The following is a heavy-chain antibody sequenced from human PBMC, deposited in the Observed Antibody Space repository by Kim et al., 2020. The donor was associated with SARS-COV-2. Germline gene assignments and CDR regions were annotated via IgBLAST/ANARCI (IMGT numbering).Heavy chain of an antibody. D-gene: IGHD3-9*01. V-gene: IGHV5-10-1*01. CDR3: ASGRMFYDILTGYSGYYYGLDV. CDR2: IDPSDSYT. CDR1: GYSFTSYW. Sequence: GESLKISCKGSGYSFTSYWISWVRQMPGKGLEWMGRIDPSDSYTNYSPSFQGHVTISADKSISTAYLQWSSLKASDTVMYYCASGRMFYDILTGYSGYYYGLDVWGQGTTVTVSS. J-gene: IGHJ6*02.